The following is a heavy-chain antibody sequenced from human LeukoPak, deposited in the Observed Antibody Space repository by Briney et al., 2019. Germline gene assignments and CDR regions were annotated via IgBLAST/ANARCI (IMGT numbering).Heavy chain of an antibody. CDR1: VYIFTSYY. V-gene: IGHV1-46*01. CDR3: ARESGDWCGSTSCRTYYGMHV. CDR2: ITPSGGST. J-gene: IGHJ6*01. D-gene: IGHD2-2*01. Sequence: ASGKVSFKASVYIFTSYYSHWVRQAPGQGLECMGLITPSGGSTNYAQKFQGRVTITANESTSTAYMELSRLSSADTAVYYCARESGDWCGSTSCRTYYGMHVWRRKTTVTVSS.